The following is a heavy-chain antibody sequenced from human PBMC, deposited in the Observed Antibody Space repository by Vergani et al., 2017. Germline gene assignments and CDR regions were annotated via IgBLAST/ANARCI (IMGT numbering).Heavy chain of an antibody. CDR3: ASAYSSSWYPY. CDR1: GGYISSYY. J-gene: IGHJ4*02. CDR2: IYYSGST. Sequence: QVQLQESGPGLVKPSETLSLTCTVSGGYISSYYWSWIRQPPGKGLEWIGYIYYSGSTNYNPSLKSRVTISVATSKNQFSLKLSSVTAADTAVYYCASAYSSSWYPYWGQGTLVTVSS. D-gene: IGHD6-13*01. V-gene: IGHV4-59*01.